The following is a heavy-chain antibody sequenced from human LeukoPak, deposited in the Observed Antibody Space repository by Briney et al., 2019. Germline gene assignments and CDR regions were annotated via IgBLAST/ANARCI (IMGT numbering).Heavy chain of an antibody. Sequence: PSETLSLTCTVSGGSISSYYWSWIRQPPGKGLEWIGYIYYSGSTNYNPSLKSRVIMSVDTSKNQFSPKLSSVTAADTAVYYCAREGSGDLDYWGQGTLVTVSS. D-gene: IGHD2-21*02. CDR1: GGSISSYY. J-gene: IGHJ4*02. CDR2: IYYSGST. CDR3: AREGSGDLDY. V-gene: IGHV4-59*12.